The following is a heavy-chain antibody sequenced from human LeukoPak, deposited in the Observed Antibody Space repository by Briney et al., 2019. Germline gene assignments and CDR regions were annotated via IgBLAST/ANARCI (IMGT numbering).Heavy chain of an antibody. CDR1: GFTFSSYG. CDR3: AKECGGDCYSRYFDY. J-gene: IGHJ4*02. V-gene: IGHV3-30*02. D-gene: IGHD2-21*01. Sequence: GGSLRLSCAASGFTFSSYGMHWVRQAPGKGLEWVAFIRYDGSNKYYADSVKGRFTISRDNSKNTLYLQMNSLRAEDTAVYYCAKECGGDCYSRYFDYWGQGTLVTVSS. CDR2: IRYDGSNK.